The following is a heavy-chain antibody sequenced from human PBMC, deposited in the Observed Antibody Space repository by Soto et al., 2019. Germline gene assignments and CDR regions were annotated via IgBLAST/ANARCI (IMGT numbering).Heavy chain of an antibody. CDR3: ARDLQVVAATGPDAFDI. V-gene: IGHV3-48*03. D-gene: IGHD2-15*01. Sequence: XGSLRLSCAASGFTFSSYEMNWVRQAPGKGLEWVSYISSSGSTIYYADSVKGRFTISRDNAKNSLYLQMNSLRAEDTAVYYCARDLQVVAATGPDAFDIWGQGTMVTVSS. J-gene: IGHJ3*02. CDR1: GFTFSSYE. CDR2: ISSSGSTI.